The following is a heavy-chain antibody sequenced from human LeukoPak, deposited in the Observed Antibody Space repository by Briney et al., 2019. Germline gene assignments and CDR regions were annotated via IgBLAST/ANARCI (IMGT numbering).Heavy chain of an antibody. CDR2: IIPIFGTA. V-gene: IGHV1-69*13. D-gene: IGHD3-22*01. Sequence: SVKVSCKASGGTFSSYAISWVRQAPGQGLEWMGGIIPIFGTANYAQKFQGRVTITADESTSTAYMELSSLRSEDTAVYYCASQPYYYDSSGYYRYWYFDLWGRGTLVTVSS. CDR3: ASQPYYYDSSGYYRYWYFDL. J-gene: IGHJ2*01. CDR1: GGTFSSYA.